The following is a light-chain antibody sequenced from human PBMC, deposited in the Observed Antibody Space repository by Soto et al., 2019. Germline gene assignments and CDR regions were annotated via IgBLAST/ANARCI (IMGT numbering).Light chain of an antibody. CDR2: GAS. V-gene: IGKV3-15*01. CDR3: QQYNNWPPDRT. J-gene: IGKJ1*01. Sequence: EIVMTQSPATLSVSPGERATLSCRASQSVGSNLAWYQQKPGQAPRLLIYGASTRATGIPARFNGSGSGTEFALTISSLQSEDFAIYFWQQYNNWPPDRTFGQGTKVEIK. CDR1: QSVGSN.